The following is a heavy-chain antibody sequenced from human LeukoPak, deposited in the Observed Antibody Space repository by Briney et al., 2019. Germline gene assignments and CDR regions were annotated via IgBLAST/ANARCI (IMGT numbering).Heavy chain of an antibody. J-gene: IGHJ3*02. D-gene: IGHD5-18*01. Sequence: SETLSLTCTVSGGAISGVTYYWGWIRQPPGKGLEWIGSMYSSGSTYYNPSLKSRVTVSVDTSTNQFSLKLSSVTAADTAVYYCARRNTAVHAFDIWGQGKMVTVSS. CDR2: MYSSGST. V-gene: IGHV4-39*01. CDR3: ARRNTAVHAFDI. CDR1: GGAISGVTYY.